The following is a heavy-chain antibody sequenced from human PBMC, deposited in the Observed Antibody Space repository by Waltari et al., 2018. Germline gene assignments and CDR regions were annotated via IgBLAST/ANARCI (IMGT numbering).Heavy chain of an antibody. CDR2: INHSGSN. V-gene: IGHV4-34*01. CDR1: GGSFSGYY. D-gene: IGHD1-26*01. CDR3: ARYSGSYDTAFDI. J-gene: IGHJ3*02. Sequence: QVQLQQWGAGLLKPSETLSLTCAVYGGSFSGYYWSWIRPPPGKGLEWLGEINHSGSNNYNPDLKRRVTISGDTSKNQFSLKLSSVTAADTAVYYCARYSGSYDTAFDIWGQGTMVTVSS.